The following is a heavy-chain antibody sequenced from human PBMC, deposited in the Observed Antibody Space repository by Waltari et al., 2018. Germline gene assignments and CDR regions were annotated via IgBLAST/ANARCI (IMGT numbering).Heavy chain of an antibody. CDR1: GFSLSTSGVG. D-gene: IGHD4-17*01. J-gene: IGHJ4*02. CDR3: ALDDGDYHFDY. Sequence: QITLKESGPTLVKPTQTLTLTCTFSGFSLSTSGVGVGWIRQPPGKALEWLAPIYWNDDKSYSPSLKSRLTITKESSKNQAVLTMTNMDPVATVTDYCALDDGDYHFDYWGQGTLVTVAA. V-gene: IGHV2-5*01. CDR2: IYWNDDK.